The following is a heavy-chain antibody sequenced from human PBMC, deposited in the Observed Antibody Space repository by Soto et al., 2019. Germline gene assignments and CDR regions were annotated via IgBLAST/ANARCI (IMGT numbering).Heavy chain of an antibody. CDR2: IYYSGST. CDR3: ARGGHSSSWYLDY. CDR1: GGSISSYY. D-gene: IGHD6-13*01. Sequence: PSETLSLTCTVSGGSISSYYWSWIRQPPGKGLEWIGYIYYSGSTNYNPSLKSRVTISVDTSKNQFSLKLSSVTAADTAVYYCARGGHSSSWYLDYWGQGTLVTVSS. J-gene: IGHJ4*02. V-gene: IGHV4-59*01.